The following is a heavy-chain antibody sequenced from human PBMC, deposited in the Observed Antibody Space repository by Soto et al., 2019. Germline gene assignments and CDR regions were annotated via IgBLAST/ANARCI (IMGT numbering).Heavy chain of an antibody. J-gene: IGHJ6*02. V-gene: IGHV3-30-3*01. CDR1: GFTFSSYA. CDR3: ARDLLEEWLIIRYGMDV. CDR2: ISYDGSNK. Sequence: PGGSLRLSCAASGFTFSSYAMHWVRQAPGKGLEWVAVISYDGSNKYYADSVKGRFTISRDNSKNTLYLQMNSLRAEDTAVYYCARDLLEEWLIIRYGMDVWGQGTTVTVSS. D-gene: IGHD3-3*01.